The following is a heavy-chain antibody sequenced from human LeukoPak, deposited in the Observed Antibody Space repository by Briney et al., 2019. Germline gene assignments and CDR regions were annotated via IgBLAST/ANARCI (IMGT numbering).Heavy chain of an antibody. CDR3: ARRPIVAGYFDY. D-gene: IGHD5-12*01. CDR1: GGSISSYY. J-gene: IGHJ4*02. CDR2: IYYSGST. V-gene: IGHV4-59*08. Sequence: SETLSLTCTVSGGSISSYYWSWIRQPPGKGLEWIGYIYYSGSTNYNPSLKSRVTISVDTSKNQFSLKLSSVTAADTAVYYCARRPIVAGYFDYWGQGTLVTVSS.